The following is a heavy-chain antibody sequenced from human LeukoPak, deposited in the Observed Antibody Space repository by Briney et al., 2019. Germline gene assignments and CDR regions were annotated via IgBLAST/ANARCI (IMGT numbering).Heavy chain of an antibody. V-gene: IGHV4-30-4*01. D-gene: IGHD5-18*01. J-gene: IGHJ4*02. Sequence: SETLSLTCTVSGGSISSGDFYWSWIRQPPGKGLEWIGYIYYSGSTNYNPSLKSRVTISVDTSKNQFSLKLSSVTAADTAVYYCARGGDTAMNDWGQGTLVTVSS. CDR3: ARGGDTAMND. CDR1: GGSISSGDFY. CDR2: IYYSGST.